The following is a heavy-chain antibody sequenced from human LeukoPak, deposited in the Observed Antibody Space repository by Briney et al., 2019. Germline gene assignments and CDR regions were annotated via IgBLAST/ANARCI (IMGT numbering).Heavy chain of an antibody. CDR2: ISWNSGSI. V-gene: IGHV3-9*01. J-gene: IGHJ4*02. D-gene: IGHD1-26*01. CDR3: AKDMKTGEVDQTFDY. CDR1: GFTFDDYA. Sequence: PGRSLRLSCAASGFTFDDYAMHWVRQAPGKGLEWVSGISWNSGSIGYADSVKGRFTISRDNAKNSLYLQMNSLRAEDTALYYCAKDMKTGEVDQTFDYWGQGTLVTVSS.